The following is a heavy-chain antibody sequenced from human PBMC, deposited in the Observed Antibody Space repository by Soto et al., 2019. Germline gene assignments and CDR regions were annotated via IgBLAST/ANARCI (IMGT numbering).Heavy chain of an antibody. CDR2: INPNSGGT. V-gene: IGHV1-2*02. D-gene: IGHD3-3*01. J-gene: IGHJ5*02. CDR1: GYTFTGYY. Sequence: ASVKVSCKASGYTFTGYYMHWVRQAPGQGLEWMGWINPNSGGTNYAQKFQGRVTMTRDTSISTAYMELSRLRSDDTAVYYRARDPLSYDFWSGYLRTNWFDPWGQGTLVTVSS. CDR3: ARDPLSYDFWSGYLRTNWFDP.